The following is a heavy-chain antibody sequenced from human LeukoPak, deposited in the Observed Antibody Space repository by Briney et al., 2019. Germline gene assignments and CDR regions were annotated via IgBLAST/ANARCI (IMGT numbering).Heavy chain of an antibody. J-gene: IGHJ4*02. D-gene: IGHD3-22*01. Sequence: GGSLRLSCAASGFTFDDYGMSWVRQAPGKGLEWVSAISGSGGSTYYADSVKGRFTISRDNSKNTLYLQMSSLRAEDTAVYYCAKDRGYDSSGYYSWGQGTLVTVSS. CDR3: AKDRGYDSSGYYS. V-gene: IGHV3-23*01. CDR1: GFTFDDYG. CDR2: ISGSGGST.